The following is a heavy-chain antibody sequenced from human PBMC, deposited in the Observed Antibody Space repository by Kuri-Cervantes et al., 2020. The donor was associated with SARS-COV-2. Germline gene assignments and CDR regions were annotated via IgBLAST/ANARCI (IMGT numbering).Heavy chain of an antibody. J-gene: IGHJ6*03. CDR1: GYTFTSYD. CDR3: ARRIAVAGTYYYYYMDV. Sequence: ASVKVSCKASGYTFTSYDINWVRQAPGQGLEWMGWINPNSGGTNYAQKFQGRVTMTRDTSISTAYMELSRLRSDDTAVYYRARRIAVAGTYYYYYMDVWGKGTTVTVSS. V-gene: IGHV1-2*02. CDR2: INPNSGGT. D-gene: IGHD6-19*01.